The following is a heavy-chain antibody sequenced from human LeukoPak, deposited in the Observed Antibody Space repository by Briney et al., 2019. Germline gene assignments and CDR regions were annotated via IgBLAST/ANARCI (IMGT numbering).Heavy chain of an antibody. CDR1: GFTFSSYG. Sequence: GGSLRLSCAASGFTFSSYGMHWVRQAPGKGLEWVAVIWYDGSNKYYADSVMGRITISRDNSKNTHYLQKNSLRAEDTAVYYCARSTVAGTPWYYYCYYMDVWGKGTTVTVSS. D-gene: IGHD6-19*01. V-gene: IGHV3-33*01. CDR3: ARSTVAGTPWYYYCYYMDV. CDR2: IWYDGSNK. J-gene: IGHJ6*03.